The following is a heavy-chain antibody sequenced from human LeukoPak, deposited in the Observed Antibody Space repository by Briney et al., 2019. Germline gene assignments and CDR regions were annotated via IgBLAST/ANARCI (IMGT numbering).Heavy chain of an antibody. CDR3: ARGYDILTGYLDY. Sequence: GGSLRLSCAASGFTFSSYGMHWVRQAPGKGLEWVAVIWYDGSNKYYADSVKGRFTISRDNSKNTLYLQMNSLSAEDTAVYYCARGYDILTGYLDYWGQGTLVTVSS. CDR1: GFTFSSYG. V-gene: IGHV3-33*01. CDR2: IWYDGSNK. D-gene: IGHD3-9*01. J-gene: IGHJ4*02.